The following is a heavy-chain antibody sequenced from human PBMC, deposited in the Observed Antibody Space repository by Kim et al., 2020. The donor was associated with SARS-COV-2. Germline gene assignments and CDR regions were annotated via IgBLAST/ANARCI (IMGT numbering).Heavy chain of an antibody. CDR2: IRNKTKSYTT. Sequence: GGSLRLSCAASGFTFSDHYMDWVRQAPGRGLEWVGRIRNKTKSYTTEYAASVKGRFIISRDDSENSLYLQIDSLRTEDTALYYCVRGKADNSGHHWSDFWGQGTLVTVSS. CDR3: VRGKADNSGHHWSDF. V-gene: IGHV3-72*01. J-gene: IGHJ4*02. D-gene: IGHD3-22*01. CDR1: GFTFSDHY.